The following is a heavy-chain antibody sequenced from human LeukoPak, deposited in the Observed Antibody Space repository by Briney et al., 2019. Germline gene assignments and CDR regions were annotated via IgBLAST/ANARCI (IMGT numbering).Heavy chain of an antibody. CDR3: ARTHQENGMDV. CDR1: GFTFSSYS. J-gene: IGHJ6*02. D-gene: IGHD2-2*01. CDR2: ISSSSSYI. Sequence: GGSLRLSCAASGFTFSSYSMNWVRQAPGKGLEWVSSISSSSSYIYYADSVKGRFTISRDNAKNSLYLQMNSLRAEDTVVYYCARTHQENGMDVWGQGTTVTVSS. V-gene: IGHV3-21*01.